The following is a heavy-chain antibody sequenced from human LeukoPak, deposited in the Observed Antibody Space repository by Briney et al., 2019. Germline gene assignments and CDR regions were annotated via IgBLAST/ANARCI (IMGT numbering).Heavy chain of an antibody. Sequence: SETLSLTCTVSGDSISTYYWNWIRQPAGKGLEWIGRIYTSGGTNYNPSLKSRVTMSVDTSKNQFSLKLSSVTAADTAVYYCARYPLRFCSSTSCQSPIDYWGQGTLVTVSS. CDR2: IYTSGGT. D-gene: IGHD2-2*01. CDR1: GDSISTYY. CDR3: ARYPLRFCSSTSCQSPIDY. J-gene: IGHJ4*02. V-gene: IGHV4-4*07.